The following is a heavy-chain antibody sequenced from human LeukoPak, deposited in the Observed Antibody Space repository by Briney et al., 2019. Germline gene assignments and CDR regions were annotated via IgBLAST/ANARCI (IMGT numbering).Heavy chain of an antibody. CDR3: AKAEYSSSRGSFGY. J-gene: IGHJ4*02. CDR2: IRYDGSNK. CDR1: GFTFSSYG. D-gene: IGHD6-13*01. V-gene: IGHV3-30*02. Sequence: GGSLRLSCAASGFTFSSYGMHWVRQAPGKGLEWVAFIRYDGSNKCYADSVKGRFTISRDNSKNTLYLQMNSLRAEDTAVYYCAKAEYSSSRGSFGYWGQGTLVTVSS.